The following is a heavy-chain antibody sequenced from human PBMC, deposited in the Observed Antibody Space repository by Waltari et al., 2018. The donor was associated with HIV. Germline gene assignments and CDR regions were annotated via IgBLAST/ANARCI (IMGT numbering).Heavy chain of an antibody. CDR2: IIPILGIA. V-gene: IGHV1-69*04. J-gene: IGHJ5*02. CDR3: AGGPYDILTGSPLGWWFDP. CDR1: GGTFSSYA. D-gene: IGHD3-9*01. Sequence: QVQLVQSGAEVKKPGSSVKVSCKASGGTFSSYAISWVRQAPGHGLEWMGRIIPILGIANYAQKFQGRVTITADKSTSTAYMELSSLRSEDTAVYYCAGGPYDILTGSPLGWWFDPWGQGTLVTVSS.